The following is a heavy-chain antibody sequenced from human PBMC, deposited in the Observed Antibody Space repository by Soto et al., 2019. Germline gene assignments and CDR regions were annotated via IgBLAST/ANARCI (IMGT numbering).Heavy chain of an antibody. CDR1: GFTFSSYG. CDR2: ISYDGSNK. D-gene: IGHD3-16*01. J-gene: IGHJ3*01. Sequence: QVQLVESGGGVVQPGRSLRLSCAASGFTFSSYGMHWVRQAPGKGLEWVAVISYDGSNKYYADSVKGRFTISRDNSKNSLYRQMSSLGAEDTAVYYCAKDGLDGGDDAFDFWGQGTMVAVSS. V-gene: IGHV3-30*18. CDR3: AKDGLDGGDDAFDF.